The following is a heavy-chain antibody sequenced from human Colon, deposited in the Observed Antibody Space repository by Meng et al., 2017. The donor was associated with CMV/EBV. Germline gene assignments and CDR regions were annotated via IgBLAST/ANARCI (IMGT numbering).Heavy chain of an antibody. Sequence: GGSLRLSCAASGFTFSNSWMHWVRQGPGKGLLWVSRINPDGSSTSYADSVKGRFTISRDNTKNSVYLQMKSLRAEDTAVYYCARELGARSPHYNWFDPWGQGTLVTVSS. CDR1: GFTFSNSW. CDR3: ARELGARSPHYNWFDP. D-gene: IGHD1-26*01. CDR2: INPDGSST. V-gene: IGHV3-74*01. J-gene: IGHJ5*02.